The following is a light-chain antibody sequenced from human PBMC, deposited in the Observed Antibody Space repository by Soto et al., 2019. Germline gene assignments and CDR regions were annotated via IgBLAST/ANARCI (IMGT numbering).Light chain of an antibody. CDR1: QSISSW. Sequence: DIQMTQSPSTLSASVGDRVTITCRASQSISSWLAWYQQKPGKAPKLLIYDASSLASGVPSRFSGSGSGTEFTLTISSLQPDHFATYYCQQYNSYSPVTFGQGTKVEIK. CDR3: QQYNSYSPVT. V-gene: IGKV1-5*01. J-gene: IGKJ1*01. CDR2: DAS.